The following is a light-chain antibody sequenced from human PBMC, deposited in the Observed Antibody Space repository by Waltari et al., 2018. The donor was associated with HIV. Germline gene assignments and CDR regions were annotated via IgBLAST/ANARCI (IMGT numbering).Light chain of an antibody. CDR2: MDT. J-gene: IGLJ3*02. CDR1: SGSLASDY. CDR3: QSHDSSNHWV. Sequence: NLMLTQPRSVSASPGKTVTISCTRSSGSLASDYVQWYQQRPGSAPTTVIYMDTQRPSGFPVRFACSIDSSSNSASLTIAGLKTEDEADYYCQSHDSSNHWVFGGGTKLTVL. V-gene: IGLV6-57*03.